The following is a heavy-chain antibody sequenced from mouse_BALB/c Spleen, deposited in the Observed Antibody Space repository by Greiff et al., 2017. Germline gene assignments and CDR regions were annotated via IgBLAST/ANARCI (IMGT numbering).Heavy chain of an antibody. CDR1: GYTIKDYY. V-gene: IGHV14-1*02. CDR3: ARGSWAWFAY. D-gene: IGHD1-1*02. CDR2: IDPENGNT. J-gene: IGHJ3*01. Sequence: SGAELVRPGALVKLSCKASGYTIKDYYMHWVKQRPEQGLEWIGWIDPENGNTIYDPKFQGKASITADTSSNTAYLQLSSLTSEDTAVYYCARGSWAWFAYWGQGTLVTVSA.